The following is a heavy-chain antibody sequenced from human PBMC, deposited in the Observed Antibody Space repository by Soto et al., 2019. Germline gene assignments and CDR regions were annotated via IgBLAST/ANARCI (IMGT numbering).Heavy chain of an antibody. CDR2: ISSSSSTI. CDR3: VRGGATIIDY. D-gene: IGHD1-26*01. J-gene: IGHJ4*02. CDR1: GFTFTSYS. V-gene: IGHV3-48*02. Sequence: EVQLVESGGGLVQPGGSLRLSCAASGFTFTSYSMNWVRQAPGKGLEWVSYISSSSSTIYYADSMKGRFTISRDHAKNSLYLQVNSLRDEDTAVYYCVRGGATIIDYWGRGTLVTVSS.